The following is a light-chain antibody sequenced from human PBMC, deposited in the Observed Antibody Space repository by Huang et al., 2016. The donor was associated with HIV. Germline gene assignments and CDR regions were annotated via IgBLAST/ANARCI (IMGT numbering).Light chain of an antibody. Sequence: EIVLTQSPVTLSLSPGDRATLSCRASQSVSSSYLAWYQQKPGQAPRLLIYGASSRATGIPDRFSSSGSGTDFTLTINRLEPEDFAVYYCQQYGISPYTFRQGTNLEIK. J-gene: IGKJ2*01. CDR2: GAS. CDR1: QSVSSSY. CDR3: QQYGISPYT. V-gene: IGKV3-20*01.